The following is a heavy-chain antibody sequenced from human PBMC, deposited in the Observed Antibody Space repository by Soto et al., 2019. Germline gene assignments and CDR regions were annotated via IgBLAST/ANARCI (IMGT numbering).Heavy chain of an antibody. CDR3: ARDKHDYFNRGIGFDT. Sequence: QVQLQQSGPGLVKPSQTLSLTCAISGDSVSSNGAAWNWIRQSPSRGLEWLGRTYYRSKWYNDYEVSVKSRINIHPDTSKSQFSLQLNSVTPEDTAVYYCARDKHDYFNRGIGFDTWGQGILVTVSS. CDR1: GDSVSSNGAA. J-gene: IGHJ5*02. CDR2: TYYRSKWYN. V-gene: IGHV6-1*02. D-gene: IGHD4-17*01.